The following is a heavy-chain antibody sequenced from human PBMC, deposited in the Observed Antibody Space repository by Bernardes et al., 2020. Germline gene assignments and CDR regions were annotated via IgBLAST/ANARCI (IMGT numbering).Heavy chain of an antibody. CDR2: IWYDGSNK. V-gene: IGHV3-33*01. D-gene: IGHD3-3*01. Sequence: GGSLRLSCAASGFTFSSYGMHWVRQAPGKGLEWVAVIWYDGSNKYYADSVKGRFTISRDNSKNTLYLQMNSLRAEDTAVYYCARDGRLRFLEWLFGAFDIWGQGTMVTVSS. CDR1: GFTFSSYG. CDR3: ARDGRLRFLEWLFGAFDI. J-gene: IGHJ3*02.